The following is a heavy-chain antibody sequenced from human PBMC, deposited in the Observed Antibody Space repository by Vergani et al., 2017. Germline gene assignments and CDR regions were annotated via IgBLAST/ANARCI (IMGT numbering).Heavy chain of an antibody. V-gene: IGHV3-23*01. CDR3: AKDGATGSYDY. CDR2: ISGRGGST. J-gene: IGHJ4*02. Sequence: EVQLLVSGGGLIQPGGSLRLSCAASGFTFSCYAMRWVRQAPGKGLAWVSAISGRGGSTYYADSVEGRFTISRDNSKNTLYLQMNSLRAENTAVYYWAKDGATGSYDYWGQGTLVTVSS. D-gene: IGHD1-26*01. CDR1: GFTFSCYA.